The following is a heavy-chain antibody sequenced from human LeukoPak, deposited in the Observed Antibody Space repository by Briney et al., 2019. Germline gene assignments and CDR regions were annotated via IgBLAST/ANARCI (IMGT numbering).Heavy chain of an antibody. V-gene: IGHV1-2*02. CDR3: ARDGGYSYGMEVFDY. J-gene: IGHJ4*02. D-gene: IGHD5-18*01. CDR2: INPNSGGT. Sequence: ASVKVSCKASGYTFTGYYMHWVRQAPGQGLEWMGWINPNSGGTNYAQKFQGRVTMTRDTSISTAYMELSRLRSDDTAVYYCARDGGYSYGMEVFDYWGQGTLVTVSS. CDR1: GYTFTGYY.